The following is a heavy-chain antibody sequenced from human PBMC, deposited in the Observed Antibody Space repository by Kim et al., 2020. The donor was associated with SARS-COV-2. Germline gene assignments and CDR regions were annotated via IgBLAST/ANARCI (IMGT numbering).Heavy chain of an antibody. CDR1: GFSFKTWT. CDR2: ILSRGDT. J-gene: IGHJ4*02. V-gene: IGHV3-23*01. CDR3: ASRYEGSHPN. Sequence: GGSLRLSCAAFGFSFKTWTMSWVRQAPGKGLDWVASILSRGDTFYADSVGGRFTISRDNAKYTLYLQMNGLKAEDTAVYYCASRYEGSHPNWGQGTLVTVSS. D-gene: IGHD1-26*01.